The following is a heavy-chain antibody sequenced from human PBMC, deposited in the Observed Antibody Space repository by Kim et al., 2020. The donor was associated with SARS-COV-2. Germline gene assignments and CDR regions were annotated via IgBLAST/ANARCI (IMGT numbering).Heavy chain of an antibody. CDR2: IHGSGDTT. CDR3: AKVLEPGTGLNMIFDS. J-gene: IGHJ4*01. Sequence: GRSLRLSCAASGFTFSSYVMTWVRQAPGEGLEWLASIHGSGDTTYSADIVKGRFTISRDNSKNTLYLQMNSLRGEDTAVYYCAKVLEPGTGLNMIFDSWG. CDR1: GFTFSSYV. V-gene: IGHV3-23*01. D-gene: IGHD3-16*01.